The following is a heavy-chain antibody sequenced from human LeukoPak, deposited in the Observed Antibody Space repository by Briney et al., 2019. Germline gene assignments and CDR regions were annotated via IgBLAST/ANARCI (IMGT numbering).Heavy chain of an antibody. CDR3: AKGHQAYYGYYYYGMDV. J-gene: IGHJ6*02. D-gene: IGHD2/OR15-2a*01. V-gene: IGHV3-23*01. Sequence: GGSLRLSCAASGFAFSSYSMTWVRQAPGKGLEWVSSISESGRSTYYADSVKGRFTISRDNSKNTLYLQMNSLRAEDTAVYYCAKGHQAYYGYYYYGMDVWGQGTTVTVSS. CDR1: GFAFSSYS. CDR2: ISESGRST.